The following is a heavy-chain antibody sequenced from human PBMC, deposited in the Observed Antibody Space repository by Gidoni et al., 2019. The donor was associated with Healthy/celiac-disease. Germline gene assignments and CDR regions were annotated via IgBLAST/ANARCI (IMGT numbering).Heavy chain of an antibody. D-gene: IGHD2-2*02. Sequence: EVQLVESGGGLVQPGGSLRVSCAASGFTFSSFSMTWVRQAPGKGLEWVSSISSSGSTIYYADSVKGRFTISRDNAKNSLYLQMNSLRAEDTAVYYCARDPSPEYQLLYGFGGWFDPWGQGTLVTVSS. CDR1: GFTFSSFS. J-gene: IGHJ5*02. CDR2: ISSSGSTI. CDR3: ARDPSPEYQLLYGFGGWFDP. V-gene: IGHV3-21*01.